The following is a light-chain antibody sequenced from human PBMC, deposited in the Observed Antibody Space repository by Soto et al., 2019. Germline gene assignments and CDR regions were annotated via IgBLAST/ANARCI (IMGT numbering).Light chain of an antibody. V-gene: IGKV3-11*01. Sequence: EIVLTQSPATLSLSPGDIATLSCRASQSVSSYLAWYQQKPGQAPRLLIYDASNRATGIPARFSGSGSGTDFTLTISSLEPEDFAVYYCQQRSNWPPTFGQGTRLEI. CDR1: QSVSSY. CDR3: QQRSNWPPT. J-gene: IGKJ5*01. CDR2: DAS.